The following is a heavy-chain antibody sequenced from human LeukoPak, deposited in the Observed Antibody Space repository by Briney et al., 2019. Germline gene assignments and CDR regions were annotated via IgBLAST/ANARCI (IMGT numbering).Heavy chain of an antibody. Sequence: SETLSLTCTVSGGSISSYYWSWIRQPAGKGLEWIGRIYTSGSTNYNPSLKSRVTMSVDTSKNQFSLKLSSVTAADTAVYYCARDRVRSGYDLFDYWGQGALVTVSS. CDR1: GGSISSYY. J-gene: IGHJ4*02. CDR2: IYTSGST. D-gene: IGHD5-12*01. V-gene: IGHV4-4*07. CDR3: ARDRVRSGYDLFDY.